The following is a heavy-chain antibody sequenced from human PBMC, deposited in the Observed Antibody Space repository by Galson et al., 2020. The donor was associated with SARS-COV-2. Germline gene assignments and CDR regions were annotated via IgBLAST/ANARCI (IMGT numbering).Heavy chain of an antibody. CDR3: ARLHYGEYAPEAFDI. CDR1: GTSISGGSYS. CDR2: ISHSAHT. J-gene: IGHJ3*02. D-gene: IGHD4-17*01. Sequence: SETLSLTCAVPGTSISGGSYSWNCIRQPPGKGLERIRYISHSAHTYYNPSLKSRVTIAGDRSKNQFSLRLSSVTAADAAVYFCARLHYGEYAPEAFDIWGPGTRVTVAS. V-gene: IGHV4-30-2*01.